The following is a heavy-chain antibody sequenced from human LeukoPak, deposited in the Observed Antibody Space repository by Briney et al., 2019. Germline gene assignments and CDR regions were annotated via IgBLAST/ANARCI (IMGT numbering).Heavy chain of an antibody. V-gene: IGHV3-23*01. Sequence: GGSLRLSCTASGFTLSSYEMSWIRQAPGKGLEWVSSIDYSGGSTHYAGSVMGRFTISRDNSKNSLYLQMNSLRAEDTAVYYCAELGITMIGGVWGKGTTVTISS. CDR3: AELGITMIGGV. CDR1: GFTLSSYE. CDR2: IDYSGGST. D-gene: IGHD3-10*02. J-gene: IGHJ6*04.